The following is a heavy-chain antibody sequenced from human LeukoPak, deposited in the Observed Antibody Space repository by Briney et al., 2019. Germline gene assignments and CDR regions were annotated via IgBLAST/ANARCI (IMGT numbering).Heavy chain of an antibody. D-gene: IGHD6-13*01. V-gene: IGHV4-34*01. CDR2: INHTGST. Sequence: SETLSLTCVVYGGSFSAYYWSWIRQPPGKGLEWIGEINHTGSTNYNPSLKSRVTISVDTSKNQFSLKLTSVTAADTAVYYCARVYYSSSYDYWYFDLWGRGTLVTVSS. CDR3: ARVYYSSSYDYWYFDL. J-gene: IGHJ2*01. CDR1: GGSFSAYY.